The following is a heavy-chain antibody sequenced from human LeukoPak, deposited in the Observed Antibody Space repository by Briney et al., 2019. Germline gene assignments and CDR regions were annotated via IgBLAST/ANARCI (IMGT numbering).Heavy chain of an antibody. V-gene: IGHV4-61*01. J-gene: IGHJ4*02. CDR3: ARGGYNFDY. D-gene: IGHD1-1*01. CDR1: GGSISSGSYY. Sequence: NPSETLSLTCTVSGGSISSGSYYWSWIRQPPGKGLEWIGYIYYSGSTNYNPSLKSRVTISVDTSKNQFSLKLSSVTAADTAVYYCARGGYNFDYWGQGSLVTVSS. CDR2: IYYSGST.